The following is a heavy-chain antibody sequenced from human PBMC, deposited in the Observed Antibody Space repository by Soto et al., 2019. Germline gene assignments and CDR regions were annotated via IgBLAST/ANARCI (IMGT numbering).Heavy chain of an antibody. CDR2: INSDGSST. V-gene: IGHV3-74*01. Sequence: LRLSCAASGFTFSSYWMHWVRQAPGKGLVWVSHINSDGSSTSYADSVKGRFTISRDNSKNTLYLQMNSLRADDTAVYYCARAGYTSVFIYWGQGTLVTVSS. CDR1: GFTFSSYW. J-gene: IGHJ4*02. D-gene: IGHD6-19*01. CDR3: ARAGYTSVFIY.